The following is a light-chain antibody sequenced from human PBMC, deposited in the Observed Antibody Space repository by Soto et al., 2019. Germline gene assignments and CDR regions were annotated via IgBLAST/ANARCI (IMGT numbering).Light chain of an antibody. J-gene: IGKJ1*01. Sequence: EIVMTQSPATLSVSPGEGATLSCRSSQSVSSKLAWYQQKPGQAPTLLIYGASTRATGIPARFSGSGSGTEFTLIISSLQSEDSAVYYCQQYNSWLWTFGQGTKVDI. CDR1: QSVSSK. CDR2: GAS. CDR3: QQYNSWLWT. V-gene: IGKV3-15*01.